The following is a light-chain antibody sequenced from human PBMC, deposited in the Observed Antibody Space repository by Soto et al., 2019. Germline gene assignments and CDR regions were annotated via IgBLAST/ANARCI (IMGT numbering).Light chain of an antibody. Sequence: SYELTQPPSVSVAPGKTARITCGGNNIGSKSVHWYQQKPGQAPVLVIYYDSDRPSGIPERFSGSNSGNTATLTISRVEAGDEADYYCQVWDSSCDYVVFGGGTKVTVL. V-gene: IGLV3-21*04. CDR2: YDS. CDR1: NIGSKS. CDR3: QVWDSSCDYVV. J-gene: IGLJ2*01.